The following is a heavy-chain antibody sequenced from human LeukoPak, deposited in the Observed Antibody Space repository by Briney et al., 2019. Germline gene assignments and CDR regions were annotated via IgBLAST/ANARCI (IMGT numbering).Heavy chain of an antibody. J-gene: IGHJ6*03. D-gene: IGHD2-2*01. CDR3: ARGNIVVVPAARYYYYYMDV. V-gene: IGHV4-34*01. Sequence: PSETLSLTCAVYGGSFSDYYWSWIRQPPGEGLEWIGEINHSGSTNYNPSLKSRVTISVDTSKNQFSLKLSSVTAADTAVYYCARGNIVVVPAARYYYYYMDVWGKGTTVTVSS. CDR1: GGSFSDYY. CDR2: INHSGST.